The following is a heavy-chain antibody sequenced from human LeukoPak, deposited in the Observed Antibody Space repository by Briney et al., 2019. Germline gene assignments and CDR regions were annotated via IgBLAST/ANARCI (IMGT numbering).Heavy chain of an antibody. V-gene: IGHV3-23*01. J-gene: IGHJ3*02. D-gene: IGHD5-18*01. CDR3: AKDPPTVMANAFHI. Sequence: GGSLRLSCVASGFTLTNYDISWVRQAPGKGLEWVSLVSRGGGAPYYADSVKGRFTVSRGNSKNTLYLQMNSLRADDTAVYSCAKDPPTVMANAFHIWGQGTMVTVS. CDR2: VSRGGGAP. CDR1: GFTLTNYD.